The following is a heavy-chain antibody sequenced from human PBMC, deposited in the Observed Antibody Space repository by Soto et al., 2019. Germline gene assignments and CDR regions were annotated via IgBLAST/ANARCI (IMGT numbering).Heavy chain of an antibody. CDR3: SRLTNARPGDD. J-gene: IGHJ4*02. CDR1: GGSITSSNYH. V-gene: IGHV4-39*01. CDR2: IYYSGNT. Sequence: QVQLQESGPGLVKPSEALSLTCTVSGGSITSSNYHWGWSRQPPGKGLEWIGTIYYSGNTYYNPSLKSRVTMSMDASKNQVSLTLSSVAVADTAVYYCSRLTNARPGDDWGQGTLVTVSS. D-gene: IGHD2-2*01.